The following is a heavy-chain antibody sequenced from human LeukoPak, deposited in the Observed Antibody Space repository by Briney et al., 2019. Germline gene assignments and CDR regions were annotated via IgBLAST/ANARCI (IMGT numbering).Heavy chain of an antibody. J-gene: IGHJ3*02. V-gene: IGHV4-34*01. Sequence: PSETLSLTCAVYGGSFSGYYWSWIRQPPGKGLEWIGSIYYSGSTYYNPSLKSRVTISVDTSKNQFSLKLSSVTAADTAVYYCARGTMVRGVIGAFDIWGQGTMVTVSS. D-gene: IGHD3-10*01. CDR2: IYYSGST. CDR1: GGSFSGYY. CDR3: ARGTMVRGVIGAFDI.